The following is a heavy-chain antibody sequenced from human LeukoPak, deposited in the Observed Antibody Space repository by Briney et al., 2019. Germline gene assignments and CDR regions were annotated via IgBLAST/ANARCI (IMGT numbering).Heavy chain of an antibody. V-gene: IGHV3-23*01. CDR2: ISDSGGYT. CDR1: GFTFIHYA. D-gene: IGHD1-14*01. CDR3: ARGVEPLAANTLAY. Sequence: PGGSLRLSCAASGFTFIHYAMGWVRQAPGKGLEWVSTISDSGGYTYYADSVKGRFTISRDNSKNTLYVQMNSLRAEDTAVYYCARGVEPLAANTLAYWGQGTLVTVSS. J-gene: IGHJ4*02.